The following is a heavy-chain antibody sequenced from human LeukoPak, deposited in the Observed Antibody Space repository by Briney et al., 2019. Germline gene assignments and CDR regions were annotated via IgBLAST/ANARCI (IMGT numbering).Heavy chain of an antibody. Sequence: GGSLRLSCAASGFSFNSYNMNWVRQAPGKGLEWVSSISDSSRYIYYADSLKGRFTISRDNAKNSLYLQMNSLRAEDTAVYYCARDPLEAVAGTSDYWGQGTLVTVSS. V-gene: IGHV3-21*01. D-gene: IGHD6-19*01. CDR2: ISDSSRYI. J-gene: IGHJ4*02. CDR1: GFSFNSYN. CDR3: ARDPLEAVAGTSDY.